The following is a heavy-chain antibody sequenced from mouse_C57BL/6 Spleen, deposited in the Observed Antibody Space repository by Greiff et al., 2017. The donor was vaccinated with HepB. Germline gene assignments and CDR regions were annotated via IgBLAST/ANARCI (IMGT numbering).Heavy chain of an antibody. D-gene: IGHD2-4*01. CDR1: GFTFSSYA. CDR2: ISDGGSYT. V-gene: IGHV5-4*01. Sequence: EVKVVESGGGLVKPGGSLKLSCAASGFTFSSYAMSWVRQTPDKRLEWVATISDGGSYTSYPDNVMGRFPLSRDNAKNNLYLQMSHMKSEDTAMYYCARDRVYYDYDVEFDYWGQGTTLTVSS. J-gene: IGHJ2*01. CDR3: ARDRVYYDYDVEFDY.